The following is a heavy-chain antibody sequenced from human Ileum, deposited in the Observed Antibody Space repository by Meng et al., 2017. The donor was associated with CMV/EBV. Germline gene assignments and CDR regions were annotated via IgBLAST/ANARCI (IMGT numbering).Heavy chain of an antibody. CDR2: ITYSGTT. CDR1: GDSLSSGDYF. CDR3: VRASITMIDY. V-gene: IGHV4-39*07. D-gene: IGHD3-22*01. Sequence: QGSGPGLVKPSETLSLTCTVSGDSLSSGDYFWGWIRQPPKGLEWVASITYSGTTYYNPSLKSRVTMSVDTSKNQFSLKLNSVTAADTAVYYCVRASITMIDYWGQGTLVTVSS. J-gene: IGHJ4*02.